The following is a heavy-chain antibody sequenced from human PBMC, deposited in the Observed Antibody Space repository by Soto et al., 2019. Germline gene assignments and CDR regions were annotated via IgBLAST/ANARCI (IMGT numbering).Heavy chain of an antibody. CDR3: ASLYGDFDY. J-gene: IGHJ4*02. D-gene: IGHD4-17*01. CDR2: ISSSSSTI. Sequence: GGSMRLSCAASGFTFSSYSMNWVRQAPGKGLEWVSYISSSSSTIYYGESVKGRLTISRDNSKNSLYLQMNSVRSEDLAVFFFASLYGDFDYWGQGALVTVSS. V-gene: IGHV3-48*04. CDR1: GFTFSSYS.